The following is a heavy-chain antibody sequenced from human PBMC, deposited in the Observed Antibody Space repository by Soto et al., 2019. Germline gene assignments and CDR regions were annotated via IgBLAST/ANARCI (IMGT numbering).Heavy chain of an antibody. D-gene: IGHD3-3*01. CDR2: ISYDGSNK. CDR3: ASSIFGVVISDYYYGMDF. V-gene: IGHV3-30-3*01. CDR1: VFTFSSYS. Sequence: GGSLRLSCAASVFTFSSYSMHWVRQAPGKGLEWVAVISYDGSNKYYGDAVGGRFTISRDNSETTLYLQMNSLTAEYTAVYYCASSIFGVVISDYYYGMDFWGQGTTLNVSS. J-gene: IGHJ6*02.